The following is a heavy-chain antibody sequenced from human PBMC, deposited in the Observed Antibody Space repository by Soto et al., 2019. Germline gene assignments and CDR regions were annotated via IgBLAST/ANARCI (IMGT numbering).Heavy chain of an antibody. J-gene: IGHJ4*02. Sequence: GALRLSCAASGFTFNRYWMSWVRQAPGKGLEWVANIKKDGSEQYYVDSVKGRLTVSRDNAKNSLTLQMSGLRAEDTAVYYCARGSTSWYFDFWGQGTLVTVSS. CDR3: ARGSTSWYFDF. D-gene: IGHD2-2*01. V-gene: IGHV3-7*01. CDR2: IKKDGSEQ. CDR1: GFTFNRYW.